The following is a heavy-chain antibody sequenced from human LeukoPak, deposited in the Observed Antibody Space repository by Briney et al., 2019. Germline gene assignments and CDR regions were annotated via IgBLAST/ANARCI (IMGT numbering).Heavy chain of an antibody. CDR2: IILIFGTA. Sequence: ASVKVSCKASGYTFTSYDINWVRQATGQGLEWMGGIILIFGTANYAQKFQGRVTITADESTSTAYMELSSMRSEDTAVYYCAREDWVTPHTVTKKIAYYGMDVWGQGTTVTVSS. V-gene: IGHV1-69*13. D-gene: IGHD4-11*01. CDR3: AREDWVTPHTVTKKIAYYGMDV. J-gene: IGHJ6*02. CDR1: GYTFTSYD.